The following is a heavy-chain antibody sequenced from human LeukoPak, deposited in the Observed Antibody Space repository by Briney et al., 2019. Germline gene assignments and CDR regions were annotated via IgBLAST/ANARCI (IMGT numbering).Heavy chain of an antibody. CDR1: GFTFSSFE. D-gene: IGHD3-10*01. V-gene: IGHV3-48*03. Sequence: GGSLTLSCAASGFTFSSFEMSWVRHAPGKGLEWISYIDSYGTTKYYADSVQGRFTISRDNAKNSLYLQMNSLRADDTALYYCARDDLIRGVFFDFWGQGILVTVSS. J-gene: IGHJ4*02. CDR3: ARDDLIRGVFFDF. CDR2: IDSYGTTK.